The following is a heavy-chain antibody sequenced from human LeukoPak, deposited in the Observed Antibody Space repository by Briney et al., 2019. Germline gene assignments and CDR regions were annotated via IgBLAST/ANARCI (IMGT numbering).Heavy chain of an antibody. CDR1: GGSISSYY. J-gene: IGHJ6*02. V-gene: IGHV4-59*01. CDR3: HAYYYYGMDV. CDR2: IYYSGST. Sequence: SETLSLTCTVSGGSISSYYWSWIRQPPGKGLEWIGYIYYSGSTNYNPSLKSRVTISVDTSKNQFSLKLSSVTAADTAVYYCHAYYYYGMDVWGQGTTVTVSS.